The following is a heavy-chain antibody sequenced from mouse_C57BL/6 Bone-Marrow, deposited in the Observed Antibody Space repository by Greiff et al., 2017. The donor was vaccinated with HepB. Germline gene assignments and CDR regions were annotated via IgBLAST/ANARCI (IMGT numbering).Heavy chain of an antibody. V-gene: IGHV3-6*01. D-gene: IGHD1-1*01. J-gene: IGHJ1*03. Sequence: EVKLMESGPGLVKPSQSLSLTCSVTGYSITSGYYWNWIRQFPGNKLEWMGYISYDGSNNYNPSLKNRISITRDTSKNQFFLKLNSVTTEDTATYYCARGNYGEWYFDVWGTGTTVTVSS. CDR1: GYSITSGYY. CDR2: ISYDGSN. CDR3: ARGNYGEWYFDV.